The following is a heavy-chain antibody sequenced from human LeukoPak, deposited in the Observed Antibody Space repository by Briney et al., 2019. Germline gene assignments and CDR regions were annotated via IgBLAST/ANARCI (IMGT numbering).Heavy chain of an antibody. CDR1: GYTFTGYY. CDR3: AGGSGYVNY. CDR2: ISAYNGNT. V-gene: IGHV1-18*04. J-gene: IGHJ4*02. D-gene: IGHD5-12*01. Sequence: VASVKVSCKASGYTFTGYYMHWVRQAPGQGLEWMGWISAYNGNTNYAQKLQGRVTMTTDTSTSTAYMELRSLRSDDTAVYYCAGGSGYVNYWGQGTLVTVSS.